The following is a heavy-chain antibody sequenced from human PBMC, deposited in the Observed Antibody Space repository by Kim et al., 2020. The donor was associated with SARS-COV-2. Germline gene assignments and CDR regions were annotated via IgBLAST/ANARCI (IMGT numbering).Heavy chain of an antibody. CDR2: ISYSGST. D-gene: IGHD3-3*01. CDR1: GGSISSYY. Sequence: SETLSLTCTVSGGSISSYYWSWIRQPPGKGLEWIGYISYSGSTNYNPSLKSRVTISVDTSKNQFSLKLSSVTAADTAVYYCARHFWSGYYGYYYYIDVWG. J-gene: IGHJ6*03. CDR3: ARHFWSGYYGYYYYIDV. V-gene: IGHV4-59*08.